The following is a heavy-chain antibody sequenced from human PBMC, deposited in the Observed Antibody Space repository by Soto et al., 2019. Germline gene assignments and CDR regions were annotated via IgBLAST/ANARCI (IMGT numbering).Heavy chain of an antibody. CDR2: ISWDGGVT. V-gene: IGHV3-43*01. CDR1: GFPFDAYT. J-gene: IGHJ5*02. CDR3: ARGIAAAGTGWFDP. Sequence: GGSLRLSCAASGFPFDAYTMHWARQAAGKGLEWVSLISWDGGVTYDLDSVKGRLTISRDNSKNTLYLQMNSLRAEDTAVYYCARGIAAAGTGWFDPWGQGTLVTVSS. D-gene: IGHD6-13*01.